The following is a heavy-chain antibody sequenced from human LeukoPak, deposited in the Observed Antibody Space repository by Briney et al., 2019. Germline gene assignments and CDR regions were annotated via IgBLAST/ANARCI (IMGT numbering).Heavy chain of an antibody. CDR2: INHSGST. J-gene: IGHJ4*02. V-gene: IGHV4-34*01. CDR1: GGSFSGYY. CDR3: ARLKATVSIHAYFDS. D-gene: IGHD4-17*01. Sequence: SETLSLTCAVYGGSFSGYYWSWIRQPPGKGLEWIGEINHSGSTNYNPSLKSRVTISVDTSKNQFSLELTSVTAADTAVYYCARLKATVSIHAYFDSWGQGTLVTVSS.